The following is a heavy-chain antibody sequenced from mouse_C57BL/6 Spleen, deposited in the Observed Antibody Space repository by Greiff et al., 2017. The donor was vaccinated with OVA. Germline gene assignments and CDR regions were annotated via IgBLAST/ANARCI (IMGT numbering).Heavy chain of an antibody. CDR2: ISYDGSN. V-gene: IGHV3-6*01. CDR1: GYSITSGYY. Sequence: EVHLVESGPGLVKPSQSLSLTCSVTGYSITSGYYWNWIRQFPGNKLEWMGYISYDGSNNYNPSLKNRISITRDTSKNQFFLKLNSVTTEDTATYYCARDSSGYPAWFAYWGQGTLVTVSA. J-gene: IGHJ3*01. CDR3: ARDSSGYPAWFAY. D-gene: IGHD3-2*02.